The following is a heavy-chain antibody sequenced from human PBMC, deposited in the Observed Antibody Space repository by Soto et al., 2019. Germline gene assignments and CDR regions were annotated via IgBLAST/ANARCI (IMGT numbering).Heavy chain of an antibody. Sequence: QITLKDSGPTLVNRTETLTLTCSFSGFSLSTNGLGVGWIRQPPGKALEWLGVIYWNDHKRYSPSLKSRLSITKDTSKSQGVLKMAKKGTVGTSPYFFSPRSASRWESFYIWRQRTMVTVSS. CDR3: SPRSASRWESFYI. D-gene: IGHD1-26*01. CDR1: GFSLSTNGLG. V-gene: IGHV2-5*01. J-gene: IGHJ3*02. CDR2: IYWNDHK.